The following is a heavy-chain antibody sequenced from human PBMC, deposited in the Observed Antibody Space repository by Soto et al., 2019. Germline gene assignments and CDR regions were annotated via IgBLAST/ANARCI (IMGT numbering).Heavy chain of an antibody. Sequence: GGSLRLSCAASGFTFSSYAMSWVRQAPGKGLEWVSAISGSGGSTYYADSVKGRFTISRDNSKNTLYLQMNSLRAEDTAVYYCANSTTPSSLDYGDELGYGPFDYWGQGTLVTVSS. CDR3: ANSTTPSSLDYGDELGYGPFDY. CDR2: ISGSGGST. CDR1: GFTFSSYA. J-gene: IGHJ4*02. V-gene: IGHV3-23*01. D-gene: IGHD4-17*01.